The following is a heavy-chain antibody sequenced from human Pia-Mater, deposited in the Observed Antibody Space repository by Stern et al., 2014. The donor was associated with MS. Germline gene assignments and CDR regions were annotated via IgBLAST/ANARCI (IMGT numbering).Heavy chain of an antibody. Sequence: VQLVESGAEVKKPGASVKVSCQTSGYIFTGYYLPWVRQAPGQGLEWMAWINPNTRGTKYAQKFQGRVTMRSDTSLSTAYVELSSLTSDDTAVYYCARDQRGITIFGVVTDYYYLGMDVWGQGTTVTVSS. J-gene: IGHJ6*02. D-gene: IGHD3-3*01. V-gene: IGHV1-2*02. CDR3: ARDQRGITIFGVVTDYYYLGMDV. CDR1: GYIFTGYY. CDR2: INPNTRGT.